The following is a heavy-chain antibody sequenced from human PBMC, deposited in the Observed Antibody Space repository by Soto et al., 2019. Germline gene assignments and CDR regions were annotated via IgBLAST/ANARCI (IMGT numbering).Heavy chain of an antibody. CDR1: GFTFSSYA. CDR2: ISGSGGST. CDR3: AKSRSVRGGYCTNGVCYPPRDAFDI. D-gene: IGHD2-8*01. J-gene: IGHJ3*02. V-gene: IGHV3-23*01. Sequence: GGSLRLSCAASGFTFSSYAMSWVRQAPGKGLEWVSAISGSGGSTYYADSVKGRFTISRDNSKNTLYLQMNSLRAEDTAVYYCAKSRSVRGGYCTNGVCYPPRDAFDIWGQGTMVTVSS.